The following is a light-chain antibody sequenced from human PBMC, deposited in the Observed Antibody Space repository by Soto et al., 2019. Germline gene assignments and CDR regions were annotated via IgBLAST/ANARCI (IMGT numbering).Light chain of an antibody. Sequence: EIVLTQSPGTLSLSPGERATLSCRASQSVSNNYLAWYQQKPGQAPRLLIYGASNRATGIPDRFSGSGSGTDFTLTNSKLEPEEFAVYYCQQYGSSGTFGQGTKVEIK. CDR3: QQYGSSGT. CDR2: GAS. J-gene: IGKJ1*01. CDR1: QSVSNNY. V-gene: IGKV3-20*01.